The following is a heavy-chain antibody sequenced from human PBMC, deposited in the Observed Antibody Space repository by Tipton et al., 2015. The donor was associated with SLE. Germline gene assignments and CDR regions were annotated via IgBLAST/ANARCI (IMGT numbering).Heavy chain of an antibody. CDR3: ARELWGSLDY. CDR1: GGSITTYY. CDR2: MYESGST. D-gene: IGHD7-27*01. Sequence: TLSLTCTVSGGSITTYYWNWIRQPPGKGLEWIGNMYESGSTNYNPSLKSRVAIFVDTSTNQFSLRLSSVTAADTAVYYCARELWGSLDYWGQGTLLTVSS. V-gene: IGHV4-59*01. J-gene: IGHJ4*02.